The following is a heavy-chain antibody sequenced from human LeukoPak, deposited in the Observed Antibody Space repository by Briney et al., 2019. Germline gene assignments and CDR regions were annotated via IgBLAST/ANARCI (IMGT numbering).Heavy chain of an antibody. CDR2: INHRGDT. Sequence: SETLSLTCAVYGGSFSSYYWSWIRQSPGKGLEWISEINHRGDTNYNPSFKSRVTISVDTSKNQFSLKVNSLTAADTAVYYCARGPTISETGYFDYWGQGTLVTVSS. CDR3: ARGPTISETGYFDY. CDR1: GGSFSSYY. V-gene: IGHV4-34*01. J-gene: IGHJ4*03. D-gene: IGHD1-1*01.